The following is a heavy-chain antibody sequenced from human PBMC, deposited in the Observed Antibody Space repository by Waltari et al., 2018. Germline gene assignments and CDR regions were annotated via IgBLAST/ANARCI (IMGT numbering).Heavy chain of an antibody. V-gene: IGHV1-69*14. CDR1: GGTFSSYA. CDR2: SIPIFGTA. D-gene: IGHD4-17*01. J-gene: IGHJ6*03. Sequence: QVQLVQSGAEVKKPGSSVKVSCKASGGTFSSYAISWVRQAPGPGLEWMGGSIPIFGTANYAQKFQGRVTITADKSTSTAYMELSSLRSEDTAVYYCARDYGDGEGGEPIYYMDVWGKGTTVTVSS. CDR3: ARDYGDGEGGEPIYYMDV.